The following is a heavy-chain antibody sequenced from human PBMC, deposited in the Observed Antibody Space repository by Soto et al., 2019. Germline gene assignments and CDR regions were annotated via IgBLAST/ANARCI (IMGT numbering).Heavy chain of an antibody. Sequence: ASVKVSCKASGYTFTSYAMHWVRQAPGQRLEWMGWINAGNGNTKYSQKFQGRVTITRDTSASTAYMELSSLRSEDTAVYYCARDRLTIFGVVIGSAYYYGMDVWGQGTTVTVS. V-gene: IGHV1-3*01. CDR3: ARDRLTIFGVVIGSAYYYGMDV. J-gene: IGHJ6*02. CDR1: GYTFTSYA. D-gene: IGHD3-3*01. CDR2: INAGNGNT.